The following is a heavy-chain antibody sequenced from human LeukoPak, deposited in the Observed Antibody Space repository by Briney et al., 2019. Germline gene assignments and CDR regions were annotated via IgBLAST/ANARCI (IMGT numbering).Heavy chain of an antibody. D-gene: IGHD4-17*01. CDR1: GGSISSYY. CDR3: ARGSVDGDYLFS. J-gene: IGHJ5*02. V-gene: IGHV4-4*07. CDR2: IYTSGST. Sequence: MASETLSLTCTVSGGSISSYYWSWIRQPAGKGLEWIGRIYTSGSTNYNPSLKSRVTMSVDTSKNQFSLKLSSVTAADTAVYYCARGSVDGDYLFSWGQGTLVTVSS.